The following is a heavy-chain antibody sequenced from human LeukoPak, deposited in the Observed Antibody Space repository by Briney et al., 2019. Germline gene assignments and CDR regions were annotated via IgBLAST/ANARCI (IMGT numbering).Heavy chain of an antibody. CDR1: GFTFSSYW. D-gene: IGHD4-17*01. CDR3: ASIDYADYYYGMDV. Sequence: SGGSLRLSCAASGFTFSSYWMSWVRQAPGKGLEWVANIKQDGSEKYYVDSVKGRFTISRENAKNSLYLQMNSLRAEDTAVYYCASIDYADYYYGMDVWGQGTTVTVSS. CDR2: IKQDGSEK. J-gene: IGHJ6*02. V-gene: IGHV3-7*01.